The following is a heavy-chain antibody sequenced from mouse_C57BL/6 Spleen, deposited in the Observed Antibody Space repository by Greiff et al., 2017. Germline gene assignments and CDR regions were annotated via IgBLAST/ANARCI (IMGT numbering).Heavy chain of an antibody. D-gene: IGHD2-1*01. CDR2: INPSSGGT. CDR1: GYTFTSFW. J-gene: IGHJ3*01. Sequence: VQLQQPGTELVKPGASGYTFTSFWMHWVKQRPGQGLEWIGNINPSSGGTIYNEKFKSKATLTVVNSSSSAYLPLSSLTSEDATVYYCARDYGNCFAYWGQETLVTVSA. V-gene: IGHV1-53*01. CDR3: ARDYGNCFAY.